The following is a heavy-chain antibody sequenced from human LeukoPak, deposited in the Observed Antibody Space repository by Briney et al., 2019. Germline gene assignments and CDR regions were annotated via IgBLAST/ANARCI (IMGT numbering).Heavy chain of an antibody. D-gene: IGHD2-2*01. CDR3: ATYCSSTSCYEAYYYYYMDV. J-gene: IGHJ6*03. CDR1: GFTVSSNY. CDR2: IYSGGST. Sequence: GGSLRLSCAASGFTVSSNYMSWVRQAPGKGLEWVSVIYSGGSTYYADSVKGRFTISRDNSKYTLYLQMNSLRAEDTAVYYCATYCSSTSCYEAYYYYYMDVWGKGTTVTVSS. V-gene: IGHV3-66*02.